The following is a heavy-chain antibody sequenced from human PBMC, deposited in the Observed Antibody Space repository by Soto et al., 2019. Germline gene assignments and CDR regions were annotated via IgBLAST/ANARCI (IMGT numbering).Heavy chain of an antibody. V-gene: IGHV1-18*01. CDR1: GYTFTSYG. J-gene: IGHJ6*02. D-gene: IGHD3-16*01. Sequence: QVQLVQSGDEVKKPGASVKVSCRASGYTFTSYGVSWVRQAPGQGLEWMGWISAFNGQTNYIQKVQGRVTLTTEASTSTAYMELSSLRSDDTSVYYRARGGDYYYGLDVWGQGTTVTVSS. CDR3: ARGGDYYYGLDV. CDR2: ISAFNGQT.